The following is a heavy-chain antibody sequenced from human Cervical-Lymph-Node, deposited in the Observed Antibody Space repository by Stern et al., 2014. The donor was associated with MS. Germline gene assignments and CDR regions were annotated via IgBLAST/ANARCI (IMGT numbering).Heavy chain of an antibody. Sequence: VQLVQSGAEVKKPGSSVKVSCKASGGTFSSYAISWVRQGPGQGLGWMGGIIPIFGTANYAQKFQGRVTITADESTSTAYMELSSLRSEDTAVYYCARTPGYSSGWHYYYYGMDVWGQGTTVTVSS. J-gene: IGHJ6*02. CDR3: ARTPGYSSGWHYYYYGMDV. CDR1: GGTFSSYA. V-gene: IGHV1-69*01. D-gene: IGHD6-19*01. CDR2: IIPIFGTA.